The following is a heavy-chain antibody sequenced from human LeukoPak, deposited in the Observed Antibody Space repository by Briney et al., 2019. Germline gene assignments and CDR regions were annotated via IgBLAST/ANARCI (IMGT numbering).Heavy chain of an antibody. V-gene: IGHV3-7*01. CDR1: GFTFSSYS. Sequence: PGGSLRLSCVVSGFTFSSYSMIWVHQAPGKGLQWVANMKKDGSETKYVDFVKGRFTISRDNAKNSLYLQMNSLRAEDTAVYYCGRHRSGSGTYFIDYWGQGTLVSVSS. D-gene: IGHD3-10*01. CDR2: MKKDGSET. J-gene: IGHJ4*02. CDR3: GRHRSGSGTYFIDY.